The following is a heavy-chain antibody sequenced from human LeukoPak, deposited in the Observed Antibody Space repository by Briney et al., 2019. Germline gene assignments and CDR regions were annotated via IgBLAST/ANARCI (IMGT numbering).Heavy chain of an antibody. D-gene: IGHD1-26*01. V-gene: IGHV1-18*01. CDR2: ISAYNGNT. J-gene: IGHJ4*02. Sequence: ASVKVSCKSSGYTFTSYGISLVRQAPGQGLEWMGWISAYNGNTNYAQKLQGRVTMTTDTSTSTAYMELRSLRSDDTAVYYCASDGNSGSYPGYFDYWGQGTLVTVSS. CDR1: GYTFTSYG. CDR3: ASDGNSGSYPGYFDY.